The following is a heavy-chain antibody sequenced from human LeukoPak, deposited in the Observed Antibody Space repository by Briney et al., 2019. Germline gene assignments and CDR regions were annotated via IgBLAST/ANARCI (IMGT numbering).Heavy chain of an antibody. J-gene: IGHJ6*02. Sequence: GGSLRLSCAASTFTFSNYGMHWVRQAPGKGLEWLAFIEYDGGKKYYADSVKGRFTISRDNSKNTLYLVMNSLRAEDTAVYYCTRDLMDYDVSTGLHHYYMDVWGQGTTVTVSS. CDR1: TFTFSNYG. CDR3: TRDLMDYDVSTGLHHYYMDV. D-gene: IGHD3-9*01. V-gene: IGHV3-30*19. CDR2: IEYDGGKK.